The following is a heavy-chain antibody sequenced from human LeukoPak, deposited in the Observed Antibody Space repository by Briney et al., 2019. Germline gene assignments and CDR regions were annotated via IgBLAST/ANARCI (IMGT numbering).Heavy chain of an antibody. Sequence: AGSLRLSCAASGFTVSGNYLTWVHQAPGKGLEWVSIIYRGGDTYYADSVKGRFTISSDNSKNTVYLQMNSLRGEDTAVYYCARAGKYDNSLALFDAFDIWGQGTVVTVSS. CDR2: IYRGGDT. J-gene: IGHJ3*02. CDR3: ARAGKYDNSLALFDAFDI. CDR1: GFTVSGNY. V-gene: IGHV3-53*01. D-gene: IGHD3-10*01.